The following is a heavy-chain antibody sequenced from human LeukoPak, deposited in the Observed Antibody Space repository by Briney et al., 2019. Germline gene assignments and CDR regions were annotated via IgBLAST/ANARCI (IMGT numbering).Heavy chain of an antibody. CDR2: INHSGST. CDR1: GGSFSGYY. Sequence: PSETLSLTCAVYGGSFSGYYWSWIRQPPGKGLEWIGEINHSGSTNYNPSLKSRVTISVDTSKNQFSLKLSSVTAADTAVYYCARDRKANTDYYDSSGLYYFDYWGQGTLVTVSS. CDR3: ARDRKANTDYYDSSGLYYFDY. J-gene: IGHJ4*02. V-gene: IGHV4-34*01. D-gene: IGHD3-22*01.